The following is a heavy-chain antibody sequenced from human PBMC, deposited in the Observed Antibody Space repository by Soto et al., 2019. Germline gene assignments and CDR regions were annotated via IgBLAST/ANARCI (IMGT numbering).Heavy chain of an antibody. CDR2: MNPNSGNT. CDR3: AGGGAPHYDFWSGSNPYYYGMDG. CDR1: GYTFTSYD. J-gene: IGHJ6*02. Sequence: ASVKVSCKASGYTFTSYDINWVRQATGQGLEWMGWMNPNSGNTGYAQKFQGRVTMTRNTSISTAYMALSSLRYEDTAVYYCAGGGAPHYDFWSGSNPYYYGMDGWGQGTTVTVSS. V-gene: IGHV1-8*01. D-gene: IGHD3-3*01.